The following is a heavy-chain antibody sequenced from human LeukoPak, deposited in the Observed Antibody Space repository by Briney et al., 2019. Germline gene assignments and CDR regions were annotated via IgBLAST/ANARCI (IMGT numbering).Heavy chain of an antibody. J-gene: IGHJ4*02. V-gene: IGHV4-59*01. Sequence: PSETLSLTCAVYGGSFSGYYWSWIRQPPGKGLEWIGYIYYSGSTNYNPSLKSRVTISVDTSKNQFSLKLSSVTAADTAVYYCARSGPYYYGSGRFDYWGQGTLVTVSS. CDR3: ARSGPYYYGSGRFDY. CDR1: GGSFSGYY. D-gene: IGHD3-10*01. CDR2: IYYSGST.